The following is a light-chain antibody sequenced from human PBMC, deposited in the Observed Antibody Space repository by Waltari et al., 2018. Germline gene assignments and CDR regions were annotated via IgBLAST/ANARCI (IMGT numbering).Light chain of an antibody. V-gene: IGKV3-20*01. Sequence: DIVLTQSPGTPSLSPGEGATLSRRSSQSFRSSYFAWYQQKPGHAPSLLIYGTFTRATGVPDRFSGSGSGTDFTLTISRLEPEDFAVYYCHHYGSSPQTFGQGTKLEIK. CDR2: GTF. J-gene: IGKJ2*01. CDR3: HHYGSSPQT. CDR1: QSFRSSY.